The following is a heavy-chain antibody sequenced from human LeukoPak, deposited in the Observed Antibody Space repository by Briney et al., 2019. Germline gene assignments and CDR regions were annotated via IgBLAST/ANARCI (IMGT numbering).Heavy chain of an antibody. CDR1: GYTFTSYG. CDR2: ISAYNGNT. V-gene: IGHV1-18*01. Sequence: SVKVSCKASGYTFTSYGISWVRQAPGQGLEWMGWISAYNGNTNYAQKLQGRVTMTTDTSTSTAYMELSSLTSEDTAVYYCARIAAAGNRRLNYWGQGTLVTVSS. D-gene: IGHD6-13*01. J-gene: IGHJ4*02. CDR3: ARIAAAGNRRLNY.